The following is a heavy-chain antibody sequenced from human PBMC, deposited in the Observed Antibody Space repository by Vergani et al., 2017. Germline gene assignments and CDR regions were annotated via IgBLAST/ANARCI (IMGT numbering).Heavy chain of an antibody. D-gene: IGHD1-26*01. J-gene: IGHJ4*02. CDR2: IIPILGIA. CDR1: GGTFSSYT. CDR3: AREQAIVGGRWIDY. V-gene: IGHV1-69*08. Sequence: QVQLVQSGAEVKKPGSSVKVSCKASGGTFSSYTISWVRQAPGQGLEWMGRIIPILGIANYAQKFQGRVTITADKSTSTAYMELSSLRSEDRAVYYCAREQAIVGGRWIDYWGQGTLVTVSS.